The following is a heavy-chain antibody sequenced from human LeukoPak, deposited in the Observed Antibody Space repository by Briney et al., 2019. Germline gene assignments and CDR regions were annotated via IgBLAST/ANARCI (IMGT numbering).Heavy chain of an antibody. CDR2: IRSKTNSYAT. D-gene: IGHD2-2*03. CDR1: GFTFSGSS. CDR3: AKDRMDSILSFDY. Sequence: PGGSLRLSCAASGFTFSGSSMHWVRQASGKGLEWVGRIRSKTNSYATEYAASVKGRFTISRDDSKSMAYLQMNSLKTEDTAVYYCAKDRMDSILSFDYWGQGTLVTVSS. J-gene: IGHJ4*02. V-gene: IGHV3-73*01.